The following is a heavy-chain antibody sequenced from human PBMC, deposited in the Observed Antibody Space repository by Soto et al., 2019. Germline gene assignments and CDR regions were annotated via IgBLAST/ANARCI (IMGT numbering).Heavy chain of an antibody. D-gene: IGHD3-3*01. CDR1: GFTFSGYA. J-gene: IGHJ4*02. Sequence: EVQLLESGGGLVQPGGSLRLSCAASGFTFSGYAMTWVCQAPGKGLEWVSVIDGSGSTIYYADSVKGRFTISRDNSRNTLYLQMNSLRAEDTAVYYCANHISISGGWGQGTLVTVSS. CDR2: IDGSGSTI. V-gene: IGHV3-23*01. CDR3: ANHISISGG.